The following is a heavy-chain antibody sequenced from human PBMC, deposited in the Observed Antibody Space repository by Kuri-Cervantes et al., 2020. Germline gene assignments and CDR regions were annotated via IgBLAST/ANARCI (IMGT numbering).Heavy chain of an antibody. CDR1: GFTFSSYA. Sequence: GESLKISCAASGFTFSSYAMSWVRQAPGKGLEWVSAISGSGGSTYYADSVKGRFAISRDNSKNTLYLQMNSLRAEDTAVYYCATDSKSTTVTRDAFDIWGQGTMVTVSS. CDR2: ISGSGGST. J-gene: IGHJ3*02. CDR3: ATDSKSTTVTRDAFDI. D-gene: IGHD4-17*01. V-gene: IGHV3-23*01.